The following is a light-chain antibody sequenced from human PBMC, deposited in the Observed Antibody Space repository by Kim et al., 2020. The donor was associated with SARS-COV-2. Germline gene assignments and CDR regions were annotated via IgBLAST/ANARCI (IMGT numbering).Light chain of an antibody. Sequence: QTVTISCSGSRSNVGANSVTWYQQLPGTAPKLRIYNDNQRPSGVPDRFSGSKSGTSASLAISGLQSDDEADYYCAAWDDSLGGLWVFGGGTQLTVL. CDR3: AAWDDSLGGLWV. J-gene: IGLJ3*02. V-gene: IGLV1-44*01. CDR2: NDN. CDR1: RSNVGANS.